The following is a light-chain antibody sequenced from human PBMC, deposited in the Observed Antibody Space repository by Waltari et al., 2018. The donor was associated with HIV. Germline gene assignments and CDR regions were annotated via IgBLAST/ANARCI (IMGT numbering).Light chain of an antibody. CDR3: ASYTSTSARV. CDR2: EVS. J-gene: IGLJ3*02. CDR1: SSDVGDYNF. V-gene: IGLV2-14*01. Sequence: QSALTPPASVSGPHGQSITISCTGTSSDVGDYNFEPWFQQHPDKIPTLLIYEVSNRPSGVSYRFSGSKSGNTASLTISGLQAEDEADYYCASYTSTSARVFGGGTKVTVL.